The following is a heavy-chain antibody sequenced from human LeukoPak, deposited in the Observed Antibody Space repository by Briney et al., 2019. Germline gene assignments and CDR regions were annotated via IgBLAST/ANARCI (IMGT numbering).Heavy chain of an antibody. J-gene: IGHJ4*02. D-gene: IGHD3-10*01. CDR1: GFTFSSYA. CDR2: ISGSGGST. Sequence: GGSLRLSCAASGFTFSSYAMSWVRQAPGKGLEWVSAISGSGGSTYYADSVKGRFTISRDNSKNTLYLQMNSLRAEDTAVYYCAKDGYYGSGSYLDYWGQGTLVTVSP. V-gene: IGHV3-23*01. CDR3: AKDGYYGSGSYLDY.